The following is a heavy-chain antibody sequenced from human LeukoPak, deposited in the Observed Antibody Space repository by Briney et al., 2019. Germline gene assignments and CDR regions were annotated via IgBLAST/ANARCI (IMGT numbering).Heavy chain of an antibody. J-gene: IGHJ6*03. CDR3: ARVQRELRYFDWLPFPYYMDV. V-gene: IGHV1-18*04. D-gene: IGHD3-9*01. Sequence: ASVKVSCKASGYTFTSYYMHWVRQAPGQGLEWMGWISAYNGNTNYAQKLQGRVTMTTDTSTSTAYMELRSLRSDDTAVYYCARVQRELRYFDWLPFPYYMDVWGKGTTVTVSS. CDR1: GYTFTSYY. CDR2: ISAYNGNT.